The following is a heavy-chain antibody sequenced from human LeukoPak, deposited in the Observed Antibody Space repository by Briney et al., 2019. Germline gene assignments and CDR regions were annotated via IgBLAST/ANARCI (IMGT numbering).Heavy chain of an antibody. Sequence: GGSLRLSCAASGFTFSSYAMHWVRQAPGKGLEYVSAISSNGGSTYYANSVKGRFTISRDNSKNTLYLQMGSLRAEDMAVYYCAKFNRQYCSSISCYGGFDYWGQGTLVTVSS. CDR3: AKFNRQYCSSISCYGGFDY. CDR2: ISSNGGST. CDR1: GFTFSSYA. V-gene: IGHV3-64*01. D-gene: IGHD2-2*01. J-gene: IGHJ4*02.